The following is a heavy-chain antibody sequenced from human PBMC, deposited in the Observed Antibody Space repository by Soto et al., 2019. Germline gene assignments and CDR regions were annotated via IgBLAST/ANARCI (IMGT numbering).Heavy chain of an antibody. CDR3: ARHFSLREYYDILTGKYYFDY. D-gene: IGHD3-9*01. CDR2: IYPGDSDT. V-gene: IGHV5-51*01. CDR1: GYSFTSYW. Sequence: GESLKISCKGSGYSFTSYWIGWVRQMPGKGLEWMGIIYPGDSDTRYSPSFQGQVTISADKSISTAYLQWSSLKASDTAMYYCARHFSLREYYDILTGKYYFDYWGQGTLVTVSS. J-gene: IGHJ4*02.